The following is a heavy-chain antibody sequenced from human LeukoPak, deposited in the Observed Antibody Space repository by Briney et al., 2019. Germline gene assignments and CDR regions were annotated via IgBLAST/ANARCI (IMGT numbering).Heavy chain of an antibody. CDR3: AKDAGVVYYDSSGLTDAFDI. D-gene: IGHD3-22*01. CDR2: ISWNSGSI. J-gene: IGHJ3*02. Sequence: PGGSLRLSCVASGFTFDDYAMHWVRQAPGKGLEWVSGISWNSGSIGYADSVKGRFTISRDNAKNSLYLQMNSLRAEDTALYYCAKDAGVVYYDSSGLTDAFDIWGQGTMVTVSS. CDR1: GFTFDDYA. V-gene: IGHV3-9*01.